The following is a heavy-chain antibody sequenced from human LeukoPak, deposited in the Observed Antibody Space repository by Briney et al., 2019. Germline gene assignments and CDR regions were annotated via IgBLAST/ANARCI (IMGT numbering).Heavy chain of an antibody. CDR2: IIPIFGTA. J-gene: IGHJ4*02. CDR1: GGTFSSYA. D-gene: IGHD1-7*01. V-gene: IGHV1-69*06. CDR3: ARGRNWNYESPFDY. Sequence: SVKVSCKASGGTFSSYAISWVRQAPGQGLEWLGGIIPIFGTANYAQKFQGRVTITADKSTSTAYMELSSLRSEDTAVYYCARGRNWNYESPFDYWGQGTLVTVSS.